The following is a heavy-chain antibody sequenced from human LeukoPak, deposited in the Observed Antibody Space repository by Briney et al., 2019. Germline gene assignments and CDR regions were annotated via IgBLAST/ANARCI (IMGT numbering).Heavy chain of an antibody. D-gene: IGHD3-10*01. CDR1: GGSVSSHY. J-gene: IGHJ3*02. Sequence: SETLSLTCTVSGGSVSSHYWTWIRQPAGKGLEWIGRIYTSGSTNYNPSLKSRVTISVDTSKNQFSLKLSSVTAADTAVYYCARTDWVRSGDAFDIWGQGTMVTVSS. CDR3: ARTDWVRSGDAFDI. CDR2: IYTSGST. V-gene: IGHV4-4*07.